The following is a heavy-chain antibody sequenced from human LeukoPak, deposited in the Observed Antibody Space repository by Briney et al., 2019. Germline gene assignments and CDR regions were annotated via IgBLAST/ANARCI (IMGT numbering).Heavy chain of an antibody. CDR2: IHHNGNT. CDR3: ARGWTIFGVDPFDY. V-gene: IGHV4-59*01. CDR1: GGSITSSY. Sequence: SETLSLTCTVSGGSITSSYWSWIRQSPGEALEWVGFIHHNGNTNYNPSLNSRVTISIDTSKNQFSLWLRSVTAADTAVYYCARGWTIFGVDPFDYWGKGILVTVSS. D-gene: IGHD3-3*01. J-gene: IGHJ4*02.